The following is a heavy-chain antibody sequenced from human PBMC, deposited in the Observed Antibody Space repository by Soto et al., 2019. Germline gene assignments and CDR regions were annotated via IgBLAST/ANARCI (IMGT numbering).Heavy chain of an antibody. D-gene: IGHD6-19*01. CDR1: GDSITSNSYF. J-gene: IGHJ4*02. CDR3: VREISVAGGHFDY. CDR2: IYYSGTT. V-gene: IGHV4-39*02. Sequence: PSETLSLTCTVSGDSITSNSYFWAWIRQPPGKGLEWIGSIYYSGTTYYNPSLKSRVTISVDTSKNQFSLKLSSVTAADTAVYYCVREISVAGGHFDYWGQGTLVTVSS.